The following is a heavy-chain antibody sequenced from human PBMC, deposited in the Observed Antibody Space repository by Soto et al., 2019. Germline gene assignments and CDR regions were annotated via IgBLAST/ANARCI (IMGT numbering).Heavy chain of an antibody. Sequence: GGSLRLSCAASGFTFITYGMHWVRQAPGKGLEWVAVISYDGDNKYFADSVKGRFTISRDNSKNTVYLQMNSLRVEDTAVYYCAKATTTYYSSGSYSLXFGGLGTMVXVSS. CDR3: AKATTTYYSSGSYSLXF. J-gene: IGHJ4*02. CDR1: GFTFITYG. V-gene: IGHV3-30*18. CDR2: ISYDGDNK. D-gene: IGHD3-10*01.